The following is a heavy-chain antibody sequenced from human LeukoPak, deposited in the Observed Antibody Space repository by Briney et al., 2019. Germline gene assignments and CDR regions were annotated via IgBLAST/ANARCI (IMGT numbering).Heavy chain of an antibody. Sequence: GGSLRLSCAASGFSFSNYSMTWVRQAPGKGMEWVSSISSLGTHKYYADSMKGRFTIARDNANNSLVLQMNSLRGEDSAVYYCARIFLTYSGYDLNFFDSWGQGALVTVSS. J-gene: IGHJ4*02. D-gene: IGHD5-12*01. CDR2: ISSLGTHK. V-gene: IGHV3-21*01. CDR3: ARIFLTYSGYDLNFFDS. CDR1: GFSFSNYS.